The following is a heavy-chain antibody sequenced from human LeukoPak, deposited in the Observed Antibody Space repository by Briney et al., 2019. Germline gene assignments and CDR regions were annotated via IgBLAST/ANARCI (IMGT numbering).Heavy chain of an antibody. V-gene: IGHV3-11*04. CDR2: ISSSSTTK. CDR3: ARGLGYSSFDC. CDR1: GGSFSGYY. D-gene: IGHD5-18*01. J-gene: IGHJ4*02. Sequence: LSLTCAGYGGSFSGYYWSWIRQPPAKGLAWVSYISSSSTTKYYADPVKGRFTISRDNAKNSLYLQMNSLRAEDTAVYYCARGLGYSSFDCWGQGTLVTVSS.